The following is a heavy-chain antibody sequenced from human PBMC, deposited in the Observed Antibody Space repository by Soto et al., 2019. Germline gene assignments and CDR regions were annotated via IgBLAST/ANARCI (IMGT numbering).Heavy chain of an antibody. CDR3: ARGNAYGDRLPGSFDY. CDR2: ISYDGSNT. Sequence: GGSLRLSCAASGFTFSSYAMHWVRQAPGKGLEWVSVISYDGSNTYYADSVKGRFTISRDNAKNTLYLQMNSLRAEDTAVYYCARGNAYGDRLPGSFDYWGQGTLVTVSS. J-gene: IGHJ4*02. D-gene: IGHD4-17*01. CDR1: GFTFSSYA. V-gene: IGHV3-30*04.